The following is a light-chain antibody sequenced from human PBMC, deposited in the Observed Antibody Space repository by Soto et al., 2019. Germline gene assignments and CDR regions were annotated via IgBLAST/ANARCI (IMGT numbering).Light chain of an antibody. Sequence: QSALTQPASVSGSPGQSITISCTGTSSDVGGYNYVSWYQHHPGKAPKLMIYDVSNRPSGVSNRFSGSKSGNTASLTISGLQAEDEAVYYCSSYTSSSTRVFGGGTKLTVL. CDR3: SSYTSSSTRV. CDR1: SSDVGGYNY. J-gene: IGLJ2*01. CDR2: DVS. V-gene: IGLV2-14*03.